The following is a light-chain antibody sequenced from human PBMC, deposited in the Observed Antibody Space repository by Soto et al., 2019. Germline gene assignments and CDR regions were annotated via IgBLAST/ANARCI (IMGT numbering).Light chain of an antibody. CDR1: ISDIGAYNY. CDR2: EVS. CDR3: SSYTSSSTFV. Sequence: QSALTQPASVSGSPGQSITISCTGTISDIGAYNYVSWSQQHPGKAPQLMIYEVSNRPSGVSNRFSGSKSGNTASLTISGLQAEDEADYYCSSYTSSSTFVFGTGTKVTVL. J-gene: IGLJ1*01. V-gene: IGLV2-14*01.